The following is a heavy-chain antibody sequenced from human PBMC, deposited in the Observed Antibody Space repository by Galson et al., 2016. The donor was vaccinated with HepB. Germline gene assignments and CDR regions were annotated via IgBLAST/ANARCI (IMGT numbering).Heavy chain of an antibody. D-gene: IGHD5-24*01. J-gene: IGHJ4*02. V-gene: IGHV2-5*01. CDR3: VQEKRGLHVGY. CDR2: IYWRGDK. CDR1: GFPRTTSDVG. Sequence: PALVKPTQTLTLTCTFSGFPRTTSDVGVGWIRRPPGMGLEWLALIYWRGDKRYSPSLKSRLPITKVTSTTQVVLNMTEVDPADTATYYCVQEKRGLHVGYWGRGTLVTVSS.